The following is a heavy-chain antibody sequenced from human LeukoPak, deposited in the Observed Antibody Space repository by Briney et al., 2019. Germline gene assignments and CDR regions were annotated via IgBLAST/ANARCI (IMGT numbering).Heavy chain of an antibody. CDR1: GFTFRNYV. CDR3: ARDHPEFDY. CDR2: MSYDGSNK. Sequence: GGSLRISCAASGFTFRNYVMHWVRQVPGKGLEWVAAMSYDGSNKYYADSVKGRFTISRDNSNNTLYLQMNSLRAEDTAVYYCARDHPEFDYWGQGTLVTVSS. V-gene: IGHV3-30-3*01. J-gene: IGHJ4*02.